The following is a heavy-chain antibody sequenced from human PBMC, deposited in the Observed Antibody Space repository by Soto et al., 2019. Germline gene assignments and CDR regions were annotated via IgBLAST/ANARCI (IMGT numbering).Heavy chain of an antibody. CDR1: GFSFVNYA. D-gene: IGHD6-19*01. CDR2: LSGSGTST. CDR3: AKATTNGGWFNPFDS. Sequence: GGSLRLSCAASGFSFVNYAMNWVRQAPGKGLEWVSGLSGSGTSTYYADSVKGRFTISRDNSRDTLFLQMNSLTADDTAVYYCAKATTNGGWFNPFDSWGQGALVTVSS. J-gene: IGHJ4*02. V-gene: IGHV3-23*01.